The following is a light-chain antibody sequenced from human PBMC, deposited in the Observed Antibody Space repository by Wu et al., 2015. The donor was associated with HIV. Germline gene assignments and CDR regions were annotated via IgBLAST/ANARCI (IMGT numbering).Light chain of an antibody. CDR2: GAS. CDR3: HQYGNSPYT. CDR1: QSVSSY. J-gene: IGKJ2*01. Sequence: EIVLTQFPVTLSLSPGERATLSCRASQSVSSYLAWYQQKPGQAPRLLISGASRRATGIPDRFSGSGSGTDFTLTISRLEPEDFAVYYCHQYGNSPYTFGQGTKLEIK. V-gene: IGKV3-20*01.